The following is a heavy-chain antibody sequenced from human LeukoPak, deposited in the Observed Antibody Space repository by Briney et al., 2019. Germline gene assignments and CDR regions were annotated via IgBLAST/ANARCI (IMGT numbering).Heavy chain of an antibody. CDR3: AKLTTS. Sequence: KGLEWVPVPVGGGDGTYYADSVKGRFTISRDNSNNTLYLQMNSLRAEDTAVYYCAKLTTSWGQGTLVTVSS. CDR2: PVGGGDGT. D-gene: IGHD4-11*01. V-gene: IGHV3-23*01. J-gene: IGHJ4*02.